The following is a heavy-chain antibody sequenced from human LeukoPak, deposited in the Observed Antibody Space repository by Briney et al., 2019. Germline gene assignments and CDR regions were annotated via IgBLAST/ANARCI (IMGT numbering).Heavy chain of an antibody. Sequence: PGGSLRLSCAASGFTFSSYWMSWVRQAPGKGLEWVANIKQDGSKKYYVDSVKGRFTISRDNAKNSLYLQMNSLRAEDTAVYYCARGGTLTMSSWYFDLWGRGTLVTVSS. CDR1: GFTFSSYW. V-gene: IGHV3-7*04. CDR2: IKQDGSKK. J-gene: IGHJ2*01. CDR3: ARGGTLTMSSWYFDL. D-gene: IGHD4/OR15-4a*01.